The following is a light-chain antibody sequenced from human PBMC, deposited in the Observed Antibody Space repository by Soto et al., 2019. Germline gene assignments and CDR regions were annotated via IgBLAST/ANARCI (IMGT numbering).Light chain of an antibody. J-gene: IGKJ3*01. CDR1: QSVSSTY. CDR3: PQYGSSPLFS. V-gene: IGKV3-20*01. Sequence: EIVLTQSPGTLSLSPGERATLSCRASQSVSSTYLAWYQQKPGQAPRLLIYGASSRATGIPDRFSGSVSGTDFTLTISRLEPEDFAVYYCPQYGSSPLFSFGPGTKVDIK. CDR2: GAS.